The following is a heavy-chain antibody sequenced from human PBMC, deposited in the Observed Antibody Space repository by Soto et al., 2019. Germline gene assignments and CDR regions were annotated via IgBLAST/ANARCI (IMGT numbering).Heavy chain of an antibody. CDR3: ARGQGTSYYYYGMDV. J-gene: IGHJ6*02. Sequence: QVQLVESGGGVVQPGRSLRLSCAASGFTFSSYGMHWVRQAPGKGLEWVAVIWYDGSNKYYADSVKGRFTISRDNSKNTLYLQINSLRAEDTAVYYCARGQGTSYYYYGMDVWGQGTTVTVSS. V-gene: IGHV3-33*01. CDR2: IWYDGSNK. CDR1: GFTFSSYG.